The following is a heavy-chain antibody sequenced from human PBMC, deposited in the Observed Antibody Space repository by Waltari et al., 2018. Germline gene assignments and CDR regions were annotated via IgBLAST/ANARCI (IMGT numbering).Heavy chain of an antibody. Sequence: QVQLVQSGAEVKQSGASVKVSCKASGYTFTDFFIQWVRHAPGQGLEWLGRINPNSGDTSYAQRFQGRVTMTGDTSITTAYMELTGLRSDDTAIYYCARSGGGTTTFGVAEWGQGSLVTVSS. CDR2: INPNSGDT. CDR3: ARSGGGTTTFGVAE. V-gene: IGHV1-2*06. J-gene: IGHJ4*02. D-gene: IGHD3-3*01. CDR1: GYTFTDFF.